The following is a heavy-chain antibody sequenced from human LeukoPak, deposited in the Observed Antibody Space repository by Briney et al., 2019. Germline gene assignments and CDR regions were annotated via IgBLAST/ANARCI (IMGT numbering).Heavy chain of an antibody. V-gene: IGHV3-33*01. CDR1: GFTFSSYG. D-gene: IGHD2-2*01. Sequence: GGSLRLSCAASGFTFSSYGMHWVRQAPGKGLEWVAVIWYDGSNKYYADSVKGRFTISRDNSKNTLYLQMNSLRAEDTAVYYCARDGLGYQLYFAFDYWGQGTLVTVSS. CDR3: ARDGLGYQLYFAFDY. J-gene: IGHJ4*02. CDR2: IWYDGSNK.